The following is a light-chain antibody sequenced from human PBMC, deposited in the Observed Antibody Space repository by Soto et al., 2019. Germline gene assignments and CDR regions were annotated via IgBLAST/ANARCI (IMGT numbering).Light chain of an antibody. CDR3: SSYAGSSNV. Sequence: QSVLTQHPSASGSPGQSVAVCYTGTSSDVGGYNYVSWYQQHPGKAPRRIIDEVNTRPSGVPDRFSASKSGNTASLTVSGLQAEDQADYYCSSYAGSSNVFGTGTKVTVL. CDR1: SSDVGGYNY. V-gene: IGLV2-8*01. CDR2: EVN. J-gene: IGLJ1*01.